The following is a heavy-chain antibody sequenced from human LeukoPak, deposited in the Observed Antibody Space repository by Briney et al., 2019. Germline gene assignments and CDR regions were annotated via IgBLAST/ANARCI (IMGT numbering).Heavy chain of an antibody. D-gene: IGHD3-3*01. CDR1: GYTFTSYD. CDR3: ARAQPYYDFWSGYYTPYYYYYYMDV. CDR2: MNPNSGNT. J-gene: IGHJ6*03. V-gene: IGHV1-8*01. Sequence: ASVKVSCKASGYTFTSYDINWVRQATGQGLERMGWMNPNSGNTGYAQKFQGRVTMTRNTSISTAYMELSSLRSEDTAVYYCARAQPYYDFWSGYYTPYYYYYYMDVWGKGTTVTVSS.